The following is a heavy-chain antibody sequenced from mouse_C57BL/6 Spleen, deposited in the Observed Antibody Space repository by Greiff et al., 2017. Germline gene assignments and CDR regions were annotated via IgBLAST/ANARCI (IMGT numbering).Heavy chain of an antibody. Sequence: VHVKQSGAELVRPGASVKLSCTASGFNIKDDYMHWVKQRPEQGLEWIGWIDPENGDTEYASKFQGKATITADTSSNTAYLQLSSLTSEDTAVYYCTTRLTAYFDYWGQGTTLTVSS. CDR3: TTRLTAYFDY. D-gene: IGHD4-1*01. CDR2: IDPENGDT. J-gene: IGHJ2*01. V-gene: IGHV14-4*01. CDR1: GFNIKDDY.